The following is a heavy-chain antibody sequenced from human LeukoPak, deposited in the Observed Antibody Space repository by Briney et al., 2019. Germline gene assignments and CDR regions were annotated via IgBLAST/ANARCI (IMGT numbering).Heavy chain of an antibody. V-gene: IGHV7-4-1*02. D-gene: IGHD2-15*01. CDR3: ARPSGYCSDGDCYPDY. CDR2: INTDTGKP. CDR1: GYTFTSHG. J-gene: IGHJ4*02. Sequence: ASVKVSCKASGYTFTSHGISWVRQAPGQGLEWVGWINTDTGKPAYAQDFTGRFVFSLDTSVSTAYLQISSLKAEDTAVYYCARPSGYCSDGDCYPDYWGQGTLVTVSS.